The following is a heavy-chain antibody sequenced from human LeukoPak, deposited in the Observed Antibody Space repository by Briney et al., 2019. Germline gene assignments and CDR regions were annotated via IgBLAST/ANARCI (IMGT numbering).Heavy chain of an antibody. Sequence: GASVNVSCKASGYTFTSYDINWVRQATGQGLEWMGWMNPNRGNTGYAQKFQGRVTMTRNTSISTAYMELSSLRSEDTAVYYCASHPRRYCSGGSCPKGGYYYYGMDVWGQGTTVTVSS. CDR2: MNPNRGNT. D-gene: IGHD2-15*01. J-gene: IGHJ6*02. CDR1: GYTFTSYD. CDR3: ASHPRRYCSGGSCPKGGYYYYGMDV. V-gene: IGHV1-8*01.